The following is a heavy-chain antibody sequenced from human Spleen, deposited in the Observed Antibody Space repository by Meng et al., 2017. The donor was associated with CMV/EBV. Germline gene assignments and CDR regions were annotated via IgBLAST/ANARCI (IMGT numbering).Heavy chain of an antibody. J-gene: IGHJ3*02. CDR3: ARVKYYEFWSGYYPLLDASDI. CDR1: GDSISSHY. CDR2: ISNSGRT. D-gene: IGHD3-3*01. V-gene: IGHV4-59*11. Sequence: GSLRLSCIVSGDSISSHYWSWIRQPPGKGLEWLGYISNSGRTNYNPSLESRVTISLDTSKNRFSLQLTSVTAADTAVYYCARVKYYEFWSGYYPLLDASDIWGQGRRVTV.